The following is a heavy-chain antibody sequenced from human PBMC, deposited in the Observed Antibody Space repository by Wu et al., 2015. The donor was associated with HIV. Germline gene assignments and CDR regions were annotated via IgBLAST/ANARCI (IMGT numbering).Heavy chain of an antibody. J-gene: IGHJ5*02. CDR1: GYTFTSYG. CDR2: ISAYNGNT. D-gene: IGHD3-10*01. V-gene: IGHV1-18*01. Sequence: QVQLVQSGAEVKKPGASVKVSCKASGYTFTSYGISWVRQVPGQGLEWMGWISAYNGNTNYAQQLQGRVTMTTDTSTSTAYMELRSLRSDDTAVYYCARGGDYYGSAHAGQWFDPWGQGTLVTVSS. CDR3: ARGGDYYGSAHAGQWFDP.